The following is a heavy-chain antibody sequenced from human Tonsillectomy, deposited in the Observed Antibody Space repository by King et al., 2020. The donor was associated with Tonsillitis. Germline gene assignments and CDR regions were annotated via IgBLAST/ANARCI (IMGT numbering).Heavy chain of an antibody. CDR2: IWFDGSNK. CDR3: ASDLTGATTGFDI. V-gene: IGHV3-33*01. J-gene: IGHJ3*02. Sequence: VQLVESGGGVVQPGMSLRLSCVASGFPFSSYGMHWVRQAPGKGLEWVAVIWFDGSNKYYADSVKGRFTISRDNSKNTLYLQMNSLRAEDTAVYYCASDLTGATTGFDIWGQGTMVTVSS. D-gene: IGHD1-26*01. CDR1: GFPFSSYG.